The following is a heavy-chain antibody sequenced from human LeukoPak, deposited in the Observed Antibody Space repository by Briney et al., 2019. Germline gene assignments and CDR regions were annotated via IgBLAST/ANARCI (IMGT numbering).Heavy chain of an antibody. J-gene: IGHJ4*02. CDR3: ARLDKGIKAAHFDY. Sequence: SGTLSLTCTVSRGSINSYYWSWIRQPPGKGLEWIGVISYSGSTYYNPSLKSRVTISVDTSKSHFSLKLSSVTAADTAIYYCARLDKGIKAAHFDYWGQGTLVIVSS. D-gene: IGHD6-25*01. CDR2: ISYSGST. V-gene: IGHV4-59*04. CDR1: RGSINSYY.